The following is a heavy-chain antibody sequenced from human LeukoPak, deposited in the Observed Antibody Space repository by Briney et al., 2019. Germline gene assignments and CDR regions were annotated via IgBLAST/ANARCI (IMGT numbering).Heavy chain of an antibody. CDR3: ASAYYYDGSGAFDY. V-gene: IGHV4-30-2*01. J-gene: IGHJ4*02. D-gene: IGHD3-22*01. CDR1: GGSISSGGYS. Sequence: SETLSPTCAVSGGSISSGGYSWSWIRQPPGKGLEWIGYIYHSGSTYYNPSLKSRVTISVDRSKNQFSLKLSSVTAADTAVYYCASAYYYDGSGAFDYWGQGTLVTVSS. CDR2: IYHSGST.